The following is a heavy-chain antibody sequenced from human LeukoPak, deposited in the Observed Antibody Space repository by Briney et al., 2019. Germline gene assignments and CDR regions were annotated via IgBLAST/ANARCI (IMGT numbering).Heavy chain of an antibody. CDR3: ARDSTMVTPYWYFAL. V-gene: IGHV1-69*13. CDR2: ITLIFGTA. CDR1: GGAFNGYA. Sequence: ASLKVSCKASGGAFNGYAISWVRKAPGQGLEWMGGITLIFGTAYYAENSQGRVTITADESTSTVYMELSSLRSEDTAVYYCARDSTMVTPYWYFALWGRGTLVTVSS. J-gene: IGHJ2*01. D-gene: IGHD5/OR15-5a*01.